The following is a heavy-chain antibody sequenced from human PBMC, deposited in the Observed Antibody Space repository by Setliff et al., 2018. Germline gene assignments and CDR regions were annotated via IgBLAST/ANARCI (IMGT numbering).Heavy chain of an antibody. J-gene: IGHJ3*02. D-gene: IGHD3-3*01. CDR2: ISPYYGST. CDR1: GYSFTVFG. Sequence: ASVKVSCRTSGYSFTVFGISWVRQAPGQGLEWMGWISPYYGSTNYAQKFQGRVTMTRDTSTSTVYMEVISLRSEDTAVYFCARDRFYNSWSGTSITAPHDAFDIWGQGTMVTVSS. CDR3: ARDRFYNSWSGTSITAPHDAFDI. V-gene: IGHV1-18*01.